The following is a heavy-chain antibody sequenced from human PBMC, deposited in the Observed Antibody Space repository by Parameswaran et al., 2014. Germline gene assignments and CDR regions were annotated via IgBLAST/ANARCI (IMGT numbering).Heavy chain of an antibody. CDR2: ISAYNGNT. D-gene: IGHD5-12*01. J-gene: IGHJ4*02. V-gene: IGHV1-18*01. CDR3: ARVARYSGYARY. Sequence: WVRQAPGQGLEWMGWISAYNGNTNYAQKLQGRVTMTTDTSTSTAYMELRSLRSDDTAVYYCARVARYSGYARYWGQGTLVTVSS.